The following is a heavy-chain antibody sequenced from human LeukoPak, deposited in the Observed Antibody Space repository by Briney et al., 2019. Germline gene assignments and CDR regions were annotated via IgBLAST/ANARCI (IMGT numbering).Heavy chain of an antibody. Sequence: PGASVKVSCKASGYTFTGYYMHWVRQAPGQGLEWMGWINPDNGGTNYAQKFQGRVTMTRDMSISTAYMELSRLRSDDTAVYYCARDPSNSGYDYLYYFDYWGQGTLVTVSS. CDR1: GYTFTGYY. J-gene: IGHJ4*02. CDR3: ARDPSNSGYDYLYYFDY. CDR2: INPDNGGT. V-gene: IGHV1-2*02. D-gene: IGHD5-12*01.